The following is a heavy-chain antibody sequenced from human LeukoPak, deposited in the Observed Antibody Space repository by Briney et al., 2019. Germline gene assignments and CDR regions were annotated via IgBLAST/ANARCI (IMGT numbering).Heavy chain of an antibody. V-gene: IGHV1-2*02. CDR1: GYTFTGYY. CDR3: ARAPVGATDFDY. J-gene: IGHJ4*02. D-gene: IGHD1-26*01. Sequence: PRASVMVSCTASGYTFTGYYMHWVRQAPGQGLEWMGWINPNSGGTNYAQKFQGRVTMTRDTSISTAYMELSRLRSDDTAVYYCARAPVGATDFDYWGQGTLVTVSS. CDR2: INPNSGGT.